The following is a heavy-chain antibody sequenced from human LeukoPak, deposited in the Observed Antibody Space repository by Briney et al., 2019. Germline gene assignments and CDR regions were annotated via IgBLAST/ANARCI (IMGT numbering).Heavy chain of an antibody. D-gene: IGHD6-13*01. V-gene: IGHV4-31*03. CDR1: GVTFSSGGFY. CDR3: TREQIAAAGAKYIWFDP. J-gene: IGHJ5*02. Sequence: SLCLSCTVSGVTFSSGGFYWSCIPQDPGMGLEWIVNIYYSGSTYYNPSHKRRVIISVDTSKNQSSLKLSSVTAADTAVYYCTREQIAAAGAKYIWFDPWGQGTLVTVSS. CDR2: IYYSGST.